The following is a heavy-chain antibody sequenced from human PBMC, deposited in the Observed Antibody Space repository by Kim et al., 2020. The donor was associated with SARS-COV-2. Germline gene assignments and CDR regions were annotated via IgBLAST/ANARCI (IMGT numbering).Heavy chain of an antibody. CDR3: ARDRCGGDCYSPINWFDP. CDR1: GFTFSDYY. CDR2: ISSSSSYT. D-gene: IGHD2-21*02. Sequence: GGSLRLSCAASGFTFSDYYMSWIRQAPGKGLEWVSYISSSSSYTNYADSVKGRFTISRDNAKNSLYLQMNSLRAEDTAVYYCARDRCGGDCYSPINWFDPWGQGTLVTVSS. J-gene: IGHJ5*02. V-gene: IGHV3-11*06.